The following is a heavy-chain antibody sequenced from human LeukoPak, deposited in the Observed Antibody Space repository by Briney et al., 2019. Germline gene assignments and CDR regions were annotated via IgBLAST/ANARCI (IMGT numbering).Heavy chain of an antibody. Sequence: GTSLRLSCAASGFTFRSYGIHWVRQAPGKGLEWVAMISFDGTNKHYADSVKGRFTISRDNSKDTRSLEMNNLRPEDTAVYYCARDLNLGTSDSYWGQGTLVTVSS. CDR1: GFTFRSYG. J-gene: IGHJ4*02. V-gene: IGHV3-30*03. CDR2: ISFDGTNK. D-gene: IGHD3/OR15-3a*01. CDR3: ARDLNLGTSDSY.